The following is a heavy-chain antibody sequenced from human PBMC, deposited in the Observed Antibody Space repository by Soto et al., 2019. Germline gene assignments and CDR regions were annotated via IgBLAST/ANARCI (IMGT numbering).Heavy chain of an antibody. Sequence: GASVKVSCKASGYTFTSYDSNWVRQATGQGLEWMGWMNPNSGNTGYAQKFQGRVTMTRNTSISTAYMELSSLRSEDTAVYYCARGRYSGYETHFDYWGQGTLVTVSS. D-gene: IGHD5-12*01. CDR2: MNPNSGNT. J-gene: IGHJ4*02. V-gene: IGHV1-8*01. CDR3: ARGRYSGYETHFDY. CDR1: GYTFTSYD.